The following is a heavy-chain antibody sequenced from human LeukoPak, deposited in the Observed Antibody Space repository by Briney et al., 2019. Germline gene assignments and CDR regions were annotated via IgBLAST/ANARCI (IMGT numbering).Heavy chain of an antibody. V-gene: IGHV3-74*01. CDR1: GFTFSSYD. J-gene: IGHJ3*01. CDR3: ARDQYSSTWYRGAFDV. D-gene: IGHD6-13*01. CDR2: IESDGTST. Sequence: GGSLRLSCAASGFTFSSYDMNWFRQAPGKGLVWVSRIESDGTSTTYADSVKGRFTISRDNAKNTLYLQMNSLRAEDTAAYYCARDQYSSTWYRGAFDVWGQGTMISVSS.